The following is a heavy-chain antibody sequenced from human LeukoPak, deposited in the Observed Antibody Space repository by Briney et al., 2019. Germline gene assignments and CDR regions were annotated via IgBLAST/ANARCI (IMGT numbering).Heavy chain of an antibody. J-gene: IGHJ4*02. CDR1: GFTFSSYS. CDR2: LIGSGGGT. D-gene: IGHD3-3*02. CDR3: AKRGVVIRVFLVGFHKEAYYFDS. V-gene: IGHV3-23*01. Sequence: GGSLRHSCAPSGFTFSSYSVNWVPQAPGEGLEWVAGLIGSGGGTHSADSVQGRFTISRDHPKNTLYLQMNSLRAEDTAVYFCAKRGVVIRVFLVGFHKEAYYFDSWGQGALVTVSS.